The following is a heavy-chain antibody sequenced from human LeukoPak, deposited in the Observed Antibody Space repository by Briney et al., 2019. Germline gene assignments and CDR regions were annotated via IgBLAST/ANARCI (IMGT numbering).Heavy chain of an antibody. CDR2: MNPNSGNT. V-gene: IGHV1-8*03. CDR1: GYTFTSYD. Sequence: ASVKVSCKASGYTFTSYDINWVRQATGQGLEWMGWMNPNSGNTGYAQKFQGRVTITRNTSISTAYMELSSLRSEDTAVCYCARVRYRLAETYIDYWGQGTLVTVSS. J-gene: IGHJ4*02. D-gene: IGHD3-16*01. CDR3: ARVRYRLAETYIDY.